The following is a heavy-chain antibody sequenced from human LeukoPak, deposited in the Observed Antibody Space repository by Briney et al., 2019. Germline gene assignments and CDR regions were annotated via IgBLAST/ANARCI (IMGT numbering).Heavy chain of an antibody. D-gene: IGHD3-10*01. V-gene: IGHV1-8*02. J-gene: IGHJ3*02. CDR3: ARDRGYAFDI. CDR1: GYTFTNYD. Sequence: ASVKVSCKASGYTFTNYDINWVRQATGQGLEWMGWMNPNTGNIGYAQKLQGRVTMTTDTSTSTAYMELRSLRSDDTAVYYCARDRGYAFDIWGQGTMVTVSS. CDR2: MNPNTGNI.